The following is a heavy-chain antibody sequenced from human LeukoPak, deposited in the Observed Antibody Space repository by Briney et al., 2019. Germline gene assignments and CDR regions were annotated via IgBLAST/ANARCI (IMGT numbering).Heavy chain of an antibody. CDR3: ARVAETSGSYYVSHYYYYYMDV. CDR1: GGSISSYY. Sequence: SETLSLTCTVSGGSISSYYWSWIRQPPGKGLEWIGYIYTSGSTNYNPPLKSRVTMSVDTSKNQFSLKLSSVTAADTAVYYCARVAETSGSYYVSHYYYYYMDVWGKGTTVTVSS. V-gene: IGHV4-4*09. D-gene: IGHD1-26*01. CDR2: IYTSGST. J-gene: IGHJ6*03.